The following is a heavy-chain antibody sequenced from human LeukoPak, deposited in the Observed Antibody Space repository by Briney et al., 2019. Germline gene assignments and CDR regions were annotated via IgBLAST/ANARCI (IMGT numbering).Heavy chain of an antibody. Sequence: SETLSLTCAVYGGSFSGYYWSWIRQPPGKGLEWIGEINHGGSTNYNPSLKSRVTISVDTSKNQFSLKLSSVTAADTAVYYCARGRLGGSYSDWGQGTLVTVSS. J-gene: IGHJ4*02. CDR2: INHGGST. CDR3: ARGRLGGSYSD. V-gene: IGHV4-34*01. CDR1: GGSFSGYY. D-gene: IGHD1-26*01.